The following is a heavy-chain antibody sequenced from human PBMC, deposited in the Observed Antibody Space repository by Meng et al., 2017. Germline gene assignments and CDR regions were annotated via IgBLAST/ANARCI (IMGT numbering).Heavy chain of an antibody. D-gene: IGHD6-19*01. CDR2: INTYTGNP. Sequence: QVELGGSGLEGKKPGSSGKASCKASGGTFSSYAISWVRQAPGQGLEWMGWINTYTGNPTYAQGFTGRFVFSLDTSVSTAYLQISSLKTEDTAVYYCASISGYGSAWYYWGQGTLVTVSS. J-gene: IGHJ4*02. CDR1: GGTFSSYA. CDR3: ASISGYGSAWYY. V-gene: IGHV7-4-1*02.